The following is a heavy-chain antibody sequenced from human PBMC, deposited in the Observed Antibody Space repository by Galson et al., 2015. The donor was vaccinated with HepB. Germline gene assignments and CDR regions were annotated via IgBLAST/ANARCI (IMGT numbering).Heavy chain of an antibody. Sequence: SLRLSCAASGFTFSSYSMHWVRQAPGKGLEWVSSISSSSSYIYYADSVKGRFTISRDNAKNSLYLQMNSLRAEDTAVYYCARDRDITIFPNWFDPWGQGTLVTVSS. CDR3: ARDRDITIFPNWFDP. V-gene: IGHV3-21*01. CDR1: GFTFSSYS. J-gene: IGHJ5*02. D-gene: IGHD3-3*01. CDR2: ISSSSSYI.